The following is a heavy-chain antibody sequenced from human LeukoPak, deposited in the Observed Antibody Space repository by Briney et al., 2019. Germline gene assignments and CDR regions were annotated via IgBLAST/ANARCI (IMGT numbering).Heavy chain of an antibody. CDR2: IKHSGST. D-gene: IGHD2-21*02. Sequence: SETLSLTCAVYGGSFSGYYWSWIRQPQGKGLEWIGEIKHSGSTNYNPSLKSRVTISVDTSKNQFSLKLSSVTAADTAVYYCASPYCGGDCSPGYYYYGMDVWGQGTTVTVSS. CDR1: GGSFSGYY. J-gene: IGHJ6*02. V-gene: IGHV4-34*01. CDR3: ASPYCGGDCSPGYYYYGMDV.